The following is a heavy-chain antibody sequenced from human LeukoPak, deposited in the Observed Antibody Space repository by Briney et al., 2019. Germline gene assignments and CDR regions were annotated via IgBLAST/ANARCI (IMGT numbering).Heavy chain of an antibody. CDR3: AREGGRSSSSSDYFDS. J-gene: IGHJ4*02. D-gene: IGHD6-13*01. Sequence: PGGSLRLSCAASGFTFRSYTMNWVRQAPGKGLEWVSSISSSTAYIYYADSLRGRFTISRDNAGNSLFLQMDSLRAEDTAVYYCAREGGRSSSSSDYFDSWGQGTLVTVSS. CDR2: ISSSTAYI. V-gene: IGHV3-21*01. CDR1: GFTFRSYT.